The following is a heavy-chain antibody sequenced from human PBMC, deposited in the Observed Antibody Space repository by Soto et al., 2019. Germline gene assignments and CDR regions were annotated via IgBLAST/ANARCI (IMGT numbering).Heavy chain of an antibody. CDR3: ARGQLAVAGTSSNWFDP. V-gene: IGHV4-34*01. CDR1: GGSFSGYY. CDR2: INHSGST. D-gene: IGHD6-19*01. Sequence: QVQLQQWGAGLLKPSETLSLTCAVYGGSFSGYYWSWIRQPPGKGLEWIGEINHSGSTNYNPSLKSRVTISVDTSKNQFSLKLSSVTAADTAVYYCARGQLAVAGTSSNWFDPWGQGTLVTVSS. J-gene: IGHJ5*02.